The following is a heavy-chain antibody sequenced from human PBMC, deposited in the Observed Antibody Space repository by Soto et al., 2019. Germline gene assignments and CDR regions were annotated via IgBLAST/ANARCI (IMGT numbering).Heavy chain of an antibody. D-gene: IGHD3-9*01. CDR3: ARDEGGYDILTGYYKAHHFDY. Sequence: ASVKVSCKASGYTFTHFYSTWVRQAPGQGLEWMGAISPHNFNTNYAQKFRGRVTLTTEKSTNTAYMDLRSLTSDDTAVYYCARDEGGYDILTGYYKAHHFDYWGQGVPVTVSS. CDR1: GYTFTHFY. J-gene: IGHJ4*02. CDR2: ISPHNFNT. V-gene: IGHV1-18*01.